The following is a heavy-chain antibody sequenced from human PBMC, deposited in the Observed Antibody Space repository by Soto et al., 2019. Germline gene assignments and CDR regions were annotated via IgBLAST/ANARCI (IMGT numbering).Heavy chain of an antibody. D-gene: IGHD3-3*01. CDR2: MNPNSGNT. V-gene: IGHV1-8*01. CDR3: ARGGTFFGVFIIGDFYYGVDV. J-gene: IGHJ6*02. CDR1: GYTFTSYD. Sequence: ASVKVSCKASGYTFTSYDINWVRQATGQGLEWMGWMNPNSGNTGYAQKFQGRVTMTRNTSISTAYMELSSLRSEDTAVYYCARGGTFFGVFIIGDFYYGVDVWGQGTTVTVSS.